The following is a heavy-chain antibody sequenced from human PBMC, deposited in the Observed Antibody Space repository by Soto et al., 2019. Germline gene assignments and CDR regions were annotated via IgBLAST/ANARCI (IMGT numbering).Heavy chain of an antibody. CDR2: ISGSGGST. CDR3: AKDGRMSMVRGVISDCY. CDR1: GFTFSSYA. D-gene: IGHD3-10*01. J-gene: IGHJ4*02. Sequence: GGSLRLSCAASGFTFSSYAMSWVRQAPGKGLEWVSAISGSGGSTYYADSVKGRCTISRDNSKNTLYLQMNSLRAEDLAVYYCAKDGRMSMVRGVISDCYWGQGTLVTVSS. V-gene: IGHV3-23*01.